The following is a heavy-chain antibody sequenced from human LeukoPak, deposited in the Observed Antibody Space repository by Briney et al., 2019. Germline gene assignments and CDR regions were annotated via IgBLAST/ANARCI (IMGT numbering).Heavy chain of an antibody. CDR3: ARDLNWLLFDY. Sequence: GGSLRLSCGASGFTFSAYWMHWARQAQGKGQVWVSRVKYDGSTTAYADSVKGRFTISRDNTRNILYLEMNSLRVEDTAVYYCARDLNWLLFDYWGQGALVTVSS. D-gene: IGHD3/OR15-3a*01. CDR1: GFTFSAYW. J-gene: IGHJ4*02. CDR2: VKYDGSTT. V-gene: IGHV3-74*01.